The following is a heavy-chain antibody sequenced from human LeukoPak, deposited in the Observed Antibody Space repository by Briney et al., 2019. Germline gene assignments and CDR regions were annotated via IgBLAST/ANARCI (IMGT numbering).Heavy chain of an antibody. CDR2: ISGSGGTT. CDR1: GFTFSNYA. D-gene: IGHD3-3*01. CDR3: AKANVFGVLDYFDY. Sequence: HPGGSLRLSCAASGFTFSNYAMSWVRQAPGKGLEWVSGISGSGGTTYYADSVKGRFTVSRDNSKNTLSLQMYSLRAEDTAIYYCAKANVFGVLDYFDYWGQGTLVTVSS. J-gene: IGHJ4*02. V-gene: IGHV3-23*01.